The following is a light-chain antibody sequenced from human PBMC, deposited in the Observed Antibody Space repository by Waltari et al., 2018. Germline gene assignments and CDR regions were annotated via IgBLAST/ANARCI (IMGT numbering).Light chain of an antibody. Sequence: EIGLTQSPGTLSLSPGERATLSCRASHTGRTTYLAWYQQNPGQAPTLLIYGSSSRATGIPDRFRGSGSGTDFSLTISSLEPEDFAVYYCQQYDISPLTFGGGTKVEIK. CDR2: GSS. V-gene: IGKV3-20*01. J-gene: IGKJ4*01. CDR1: HTGRTTY. CDR3: QQYDISPLT.